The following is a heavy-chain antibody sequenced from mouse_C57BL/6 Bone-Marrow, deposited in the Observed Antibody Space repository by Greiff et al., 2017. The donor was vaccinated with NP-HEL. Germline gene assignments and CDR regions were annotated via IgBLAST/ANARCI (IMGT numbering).Heavy chain of an antibody. CDR3: TTQWLLPFDY. CDR2: IDPENGDT. Sequence: EVQLQQSGAELVRPGASVKLSCTASGFNIKDDYMHWVKQRPEQGLEWIGWIDPENGDTEYASKFQGKATITADTSSNTAYLQLSSLTSEDTAVYYCTTQWLLPFDYWGQGTTLTVSS. J-gene: IGHJ2*01. CDR1: GFNIKDDY. V-gene: IGHV14-4*01. D-gene: IGHD2-3*01.